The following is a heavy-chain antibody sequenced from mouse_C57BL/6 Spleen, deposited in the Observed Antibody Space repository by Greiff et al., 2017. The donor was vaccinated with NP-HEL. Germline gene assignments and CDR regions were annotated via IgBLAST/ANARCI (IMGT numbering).Heavy chain of an antibody. Sequence: LQQPGTELVKPGASVKLSCKASGYTFTSYWMHWVKQRPGQGLEWIGNINPSNGGTNYNEKFKSKATLTVDKSSSTAYMQLSSLTSEDSAVYYCARKVYGSSYWYFDVWGTGTTVTVSS. CDR1: GYTFTSYW. V-gene: IGHV1-53*01. D-gene: IGHD1-1*01. CDR2: INPSNGGT. J-gene: IGHJ1*03. CDR3: ARKVYGSSYWYFDV.